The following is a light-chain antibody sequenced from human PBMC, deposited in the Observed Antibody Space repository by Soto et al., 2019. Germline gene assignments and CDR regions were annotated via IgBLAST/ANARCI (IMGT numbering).Light chain of an antibody. Sequence: EVVLTQSPATLSLSPGERANLSCRTSQSVSRTLAWYQQKSGQAPRLLIYDASNRATGIPTRFSGSGSGTDFTLTISSLEPEDFAVYYCQQRYNWPQTFGQGTKEQIK. J-gene: IGKJ1*01. CDR1: QSVSRT. CDR2: DAS. CDR3: QQRYNWPQT. V-gene: IGKV3-11*01.